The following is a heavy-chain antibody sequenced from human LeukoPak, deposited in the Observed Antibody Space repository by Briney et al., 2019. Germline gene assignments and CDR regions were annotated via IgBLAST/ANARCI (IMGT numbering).Heavy chain of an antibody. Sequence: PGGSLRLSCAASGFTFSSYAMSWVRQAPGKGLEWVSAISGSGGSTYYADSVKGRFTISRDNSKNTLYLQMNSPRAEDTAVYYCAKVLSSYYYDSSGYSYFDYWGQGTLVTVSS. D-gene: IGHD3-22*01. V-gene: IGHV3-23*01. CDR1: GFTFSSYA. CDR2: ISGSGGST. J-gene: IGHJ4*02. CDR3: AKVLSSYYYDSSGYSYFDY.